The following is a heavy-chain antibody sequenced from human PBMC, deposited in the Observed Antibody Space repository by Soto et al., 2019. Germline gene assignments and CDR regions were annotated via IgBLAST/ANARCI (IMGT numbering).Heavy chain of an antibody. D-gene: IGHD3-10*01. J-gene: IGHJ5*02. Sequence: SETLSLTCAVYDESFSGFYWSWIRQPPGKGLEWIGEINHGGSTNYNPSLKSRVTISVDTSKNQFSLKLTSVTAADTATYYCARGTGNWFDPWGQGTPVTVSS. V-gene: IGHV4-34*01. CDR3: ARGTGNWFDP. CDR2: INHGGST. CDR1: DESFSGFY.